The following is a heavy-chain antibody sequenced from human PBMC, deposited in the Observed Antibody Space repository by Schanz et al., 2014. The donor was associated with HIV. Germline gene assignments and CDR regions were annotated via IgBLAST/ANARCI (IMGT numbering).Heavy chain of an antibody. D-gene: IGHD3-3*01. CDR2: ISGSGNTI. V-gene: IGHV3-11*01. Sequence: QVQLVESGGGLVKPGGSLRLSRAASGFTFSDFYMSWIRQAPGKGLEWVSYISGSGNTIYYADSVKGRFTISRDNAKNSLSLQMNSLRAEDTAVYYCARPDYDFWVDVWGQGTTVIVSS. CDR1: GFTFSDFY. J-gene: IGHJ6*02. CDR3: ARPDYDFWVDV.